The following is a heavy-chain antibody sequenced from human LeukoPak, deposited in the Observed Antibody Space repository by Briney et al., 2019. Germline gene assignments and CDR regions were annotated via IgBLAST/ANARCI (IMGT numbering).Heavy chain of an antibody. D-gene: IGHD6-6*01. Sequence: SETLSLTCSVSGGSISRSTYCWGWIRQPPGKGLEWIGNVYFSGTTYYNPSLKSRVTISADTSKNQFSLKLSSVTAADTAVYYCARVSYSSSSWVVRYYFDYWGQGTLVTVSS. J-gene: IGHJ4*02. CDR3: ARVSYSSSSWVVRYYFDY. V-gene: IGHV4-39*07. CDR2: VYFSGTT. CDR1: GGSISRSTYC.